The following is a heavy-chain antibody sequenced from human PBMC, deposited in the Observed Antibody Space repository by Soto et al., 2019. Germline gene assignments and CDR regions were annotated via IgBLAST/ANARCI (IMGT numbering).Heavy chain of an antibody. CDR3: AHNCGVDCHSVFFY. J-gene: IGHJ4*02. CDR1: GFTFSNYA. Sequence: EVQLLESGGGLVQPGGSLRLSCAASGFTFSNYAMSWVRQAPGKGLEWVSGISGGGGSSYYADYVKSRFTISRDNSKNTLDLQMNSLRSEDTAVYYFAHNCGVDCHSVFFYWGQGTLVIGSS. CDR2: ISGGGGSS. D-gene: IGHD2-21*02. V-gene: IGHV3-23*01.